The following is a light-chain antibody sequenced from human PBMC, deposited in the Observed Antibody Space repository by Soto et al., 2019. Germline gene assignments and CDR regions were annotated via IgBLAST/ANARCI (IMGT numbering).Light chain of an antibody. CDR1: QSVSSF. CDR3: QQRSKWPLT. V-gene: IGKV3-11*01. CDR2: DAS. Sequence: IVLTQSPATLSLSPGERAILSCRASQSVSSFLAWYQQKPGQAPRLLIYDASNRASGIPARFSGSGSGTDFTLTIISLEPEDFAVYYCQQRSKWPLTFGGGTKVEIK. J-gene: IGKJ4*01.